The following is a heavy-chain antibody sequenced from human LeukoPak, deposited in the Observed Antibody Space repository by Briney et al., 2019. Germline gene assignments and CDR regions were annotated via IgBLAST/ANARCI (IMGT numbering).Heavy chain of an antibody. D-gene: IGHD3-3*01. CDR3: ARTPYYDFWSGYFDY. J-gene: IGHJ4*02. CDR2: IYYSGST. V-gene: IGHV4-39*01. Sequence: SETLSLTCTVSGGSISSSSYYWGWIRQPPGKGLEWIGSIYYSGSTYYNPSLKSRVTISVDTSKNQFSLKLSSVTAADTAVYYCARTPYYDFWSGYFDYWGRGTLVTVSS. CDR1: GGSISSSSYY.